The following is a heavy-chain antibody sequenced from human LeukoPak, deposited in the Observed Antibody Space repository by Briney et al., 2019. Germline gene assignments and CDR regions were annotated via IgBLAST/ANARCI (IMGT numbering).Heavy chain of an antibody. CDR3: ARDRDPYCSGGSCYSLGY. D-gene: IGHD2-15*01. J-gene: IGHJ4*02. CDR2: ISSSSIYV. Sequence: GGSLRLSCAASGFTFSDYDMNWVRQAPGKGLEWVSSISSSSIYVSYADSVKGRFTISRDNAKNSLYLQMNSLRAEDTAVYYCARDRDPYCSGGSCYSLGYWGQGTLVTVSS. V-gene: IGHV3-21*01. CDR1: GFTFSDYD.